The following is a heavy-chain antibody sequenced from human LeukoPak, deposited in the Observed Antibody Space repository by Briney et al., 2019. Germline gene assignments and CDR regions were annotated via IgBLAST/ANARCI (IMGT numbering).Heavy chain of an antibody. Sequence: GASVKVSCKASGYTFTSYYMHWVRQAPGQGLEWMGIINPSGGSTSYAQKFQGRVTMTRDTSTSTVYMELSSLRSEDTAVYYCAREVDPNYYDSSGHTAPDYWGQGTLVTVSS. V-gene: IGHV1-46*01. J-gene: IGHJ4*02. D-gene: IGHD3-22*01. CDR1: GYTFTSYY. CDR3: AREVDPNYYDSSGHTAPDY. CDR2: INPSGGST.